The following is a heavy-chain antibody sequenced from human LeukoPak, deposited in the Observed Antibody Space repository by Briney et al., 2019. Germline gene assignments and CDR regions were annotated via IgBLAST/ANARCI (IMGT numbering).Heavy chain of an antibody. CDR3: ARDGVVAALLADYYYYMDV. CDR2: INPSGGST. D-gene: IGHD2-15*01. Sequence: GASVKVSCKASGYTFTSYYMHWVRQAPGQGLEWMGIINPSGGSTSYAQKFQGRVTMTRDTSTSTVYMELSSLRSEDTAVYYCARDGVVAALLADYYYYMDVWGKGTTVTVSS. CDR1: GYTFTSYY. V-gene: IGHV1-46*01. J-gene: IGHJ6*03.